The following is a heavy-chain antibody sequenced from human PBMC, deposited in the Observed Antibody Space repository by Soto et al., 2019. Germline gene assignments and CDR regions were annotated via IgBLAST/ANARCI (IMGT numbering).Heavy chain of an antibody. CDR1: GGSISSSSYY. J-gene: IGHJ5*02. CDR2: IYYSGST. CDR3: ARDYCSGGSCYQSNWFDP. V-gene: IGHV4-39*01. D-gene: IGHD2-15*01. Sequence: TSETLSLTCTVSGGSISSSSYYWGWIRQPPGKGLEWIGSIYYSGSTYYNPSLKSRVTISVDTSKNQFSLKLSSVTAADTAVYYCARDYCSGGSCYQSNWFDPWGQGTLVTVSS.